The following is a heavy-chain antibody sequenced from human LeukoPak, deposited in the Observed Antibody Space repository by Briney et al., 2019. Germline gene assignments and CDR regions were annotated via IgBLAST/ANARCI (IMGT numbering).Heavy chain of an antibody. V-gene: IGHV3-23*01. D-gene: IGHD6-13*01. CDR1: GFTFSSYA. J-gene: IGHJ3*02. CDR2: ISGSGGST. Sequence: GGSLRLSCAASGFTFSSYAISWFRQAPGKGLEWVSAISGSGGSTYYADSVKGRFTISRDNSKNTLYLQMNSLRAEDTAVYYCAKEKAAAGTGDDAFDIWGQGTMVTVSS. CDR3: AKEKAAAGTGDDAFDI.